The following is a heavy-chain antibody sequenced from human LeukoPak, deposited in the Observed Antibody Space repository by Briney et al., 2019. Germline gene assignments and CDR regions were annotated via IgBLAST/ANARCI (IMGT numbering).Heavy chain of an antibody. CDR3: ARGSVVPAAIGSSWFDP. Sequence: PSETLFPTPPVFCGGFIGFYFGWIRPPPREGLGWVWGNNHSGSTNYNPSLKSRVTISVDTSKNQFSLKLSSVTAADTAVYYCARGSVVPAAIGSSWFDPWGQGTLVTVSS. CDR1: CGGFIGFY. J-gene: IGHJ5*02. D-gene: IGHD2-2*01. V-gene: IGHV4-34*01. CDR2: NNHSGST.